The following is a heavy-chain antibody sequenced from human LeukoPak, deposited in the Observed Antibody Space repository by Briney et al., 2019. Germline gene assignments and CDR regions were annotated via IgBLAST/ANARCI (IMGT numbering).Heavy chain of an antibody. V-gene: IGHV1-8*03. CDR1: GYTFTSYD. Sequence: ASVKVSCKASGYTFTSYDINWVRQATGQGLEWMGRMNPNSGNTGYAQKFQGRVTITRNTSISTAYMELSSLRSEDTAVYYCAAWPHCSGGSCLARAWAFDIWGQGTMVTVSS. CDR3: AAWPHCSGGSCLARAWAFDI. D-gene: IGHD2-15*01. CDR2: MNPNSGNT. J-gene: IGHJ3*02.